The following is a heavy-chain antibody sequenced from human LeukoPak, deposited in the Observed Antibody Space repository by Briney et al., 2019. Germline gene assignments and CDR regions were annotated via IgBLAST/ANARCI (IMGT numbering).Heavy chain of an antibody. CDR1: GLTFSSYG. Sequence: PGRSLRLSCAASGLTFSSYGMHWVRQAPGKGLEWEALIWYDGSNKYYADSVKGRFTISRDNAQNSVFLQMTTLRVEDTAVYYCAGDRAQYYDDSFDIWGQGTMVTVSS. CDR2: IWYDGSNK. J-gene: IGHJ3*02. CDR3: AGDRAQYYDDSFDI. V-gene: IGHV3-33*03. D-gene: IGHD3-3*01.